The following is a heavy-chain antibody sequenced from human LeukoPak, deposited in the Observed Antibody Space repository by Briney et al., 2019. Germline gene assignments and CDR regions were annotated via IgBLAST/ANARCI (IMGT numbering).Heavy chain of an antibody. CDR3: VREKLLYYYDSSGNDAFDI. V-gene: IGHV3-21*01. D-gene: IGHD3-22*01. CDR1: GFTFSSYS. Sequence: GGSLRLSCAASGFTFSSYSMNWVRQAPGKGLEWVSSISSSSSYIYYADSVKGRFTISRDNAKNSLYLQMNSLRAEDTAVYYCVREKLLYYYDSSGNDAFDIWGQGTMVTVSS. CDR2: ISSSSSYI. J-gene: IGHJ3*02.